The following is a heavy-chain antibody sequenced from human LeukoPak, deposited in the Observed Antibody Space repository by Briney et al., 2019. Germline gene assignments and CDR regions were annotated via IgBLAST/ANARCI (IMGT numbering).Heavy chain of an antibody. CDR1: GGTFSSYA. CDR3: VRVRWELGAFDI. D-gene: IGHD1-26*01. V-gene: IGHV1-69*13. J-gene: IGHJ3*02. Sequence: SVTVSCKASGGTFSSYAISWVRQAPGQGLEWMGGIIPIFGTANYAQKFQGRVTITADESTSTAYMELSSLRSEDTAVYYCVRVRWELGAFDIWGQGTMVTVSS. CDR2: IIPIFGTA.